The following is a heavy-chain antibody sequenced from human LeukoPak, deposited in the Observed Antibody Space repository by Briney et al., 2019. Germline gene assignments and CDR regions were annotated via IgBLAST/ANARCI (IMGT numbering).Heavy chain of an antibody. CDR3: AHRARLAVTGAFDI. Sequence: SGPTLVNPTQTLTLTCTFSGFSLSTSTSGVGVGWIRQPPGKALEWLALIYWDDDKRYSPSLKGRLTITKDTSKNQVVLTMTNMDPVDTATYYCAHRARLAVTGAFDIWGQGTMVTVSS. D-gene: IGHD6-19*01. CDR1: GFSLSTSTSGVG. J-gene: IGHJ3*02. V-gene: IGHV2-5*02. CDR2: IYWDDDK.